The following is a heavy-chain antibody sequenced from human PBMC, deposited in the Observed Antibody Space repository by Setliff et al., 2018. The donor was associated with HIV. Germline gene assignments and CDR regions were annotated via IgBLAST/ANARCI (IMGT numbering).Heavy chain of an antibody. D-gene: IGHD3-10*01. CDR3: ARHSSPSGFFDY. CDR1: GASISSSNYY. V-gene: IGHV4-39*01. CDR2: ISYSGGT. J-gene: IGHJ4*02. Sequence: SETLSLTCTVSGASISSSNYYWGWIRQPPGKGLEWIGTISYSGGTYYAPSLKSRVSLSVDTSKNQFSLNLRSVTAADTAVYYCARHSSPSGFFDYWGQGTLVT.